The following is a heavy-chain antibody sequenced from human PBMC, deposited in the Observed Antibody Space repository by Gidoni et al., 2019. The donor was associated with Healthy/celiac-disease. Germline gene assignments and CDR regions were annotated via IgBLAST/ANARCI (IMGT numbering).Heavy chain of an antibody. V-gene: IGHV3-21*01. CDR3: ARLREITMIPTHLGDFDY. J-gene: IGHJ4*02. CDR2: ISSSSSYI. Sequence: EVQLVESGGGLVKPGGSLRLSCAASGFTFSSYSMNWVRQAPGKGLEWVSSISSSSSYIYYADSVKGRFTISRDNAKNSLYLQMNSLRAEDTAVYYCARLREITMIPTHLGDFDYWGQGTLVTVSS. D-gene: IGHD3-22*01. CDR1: GFTFSSYS.